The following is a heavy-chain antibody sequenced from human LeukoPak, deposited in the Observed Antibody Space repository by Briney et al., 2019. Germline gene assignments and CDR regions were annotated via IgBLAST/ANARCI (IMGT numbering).Heavy chain of an antibody. V-gene: IGHV1-2*02. D-gene: IGHD3-9*01. CDR3: ARRLFDSQGYS. CDR1: GYTFTGYY. J-gene: IGHJ4*02. Sequence: ASVNVSCKASGYTFTGYYMHCVRQAPGQGLEWIGWINTVRGGTNYAQKFHGRVTMTRDTSNSTAYMELSRLTSEDTAVYYCARRLFDSQGYSWGKGTLVTVSS. CDR2: INTVRGGT.